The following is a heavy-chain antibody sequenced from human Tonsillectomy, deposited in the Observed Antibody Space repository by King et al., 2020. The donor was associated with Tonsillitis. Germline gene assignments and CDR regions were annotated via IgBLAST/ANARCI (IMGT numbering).Heavy chain of an antibody. CDR1: GGSIYSNSW. Sequence: VQLQESGPGLVKPSGTLSLTCAVSGGSIYSNSWWSWVRQPPGKGLEWIGDIYHSGSTNYNPSLKSRVTISVDKSKNHFSLKLSSVTAADTAVYYCARQTTLLYGDYGYFDYWGQGTLVTVSS. CDR3: ARQTTLLYGDYGYFDY. CDR2: IYHSGST. V-gene: IGHV4-4*02. J-gene: IGHJ4*02. D-gene: IGHD4-17*01.